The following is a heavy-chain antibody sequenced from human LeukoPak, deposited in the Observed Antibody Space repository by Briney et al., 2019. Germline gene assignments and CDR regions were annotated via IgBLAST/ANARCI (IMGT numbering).Heavy chain of an antibody. V-gene: IGHV3-21*01. CDR2: ISSSSSYI. CDR1: GFTFSSYS. Sequence: GGSLRLSCAASGFTFSSYSMNWVRQAPGKGLEWVSSISSSSSYIYYADSVKGRFTISRDNAKNSLYLQMNSLRAEDTDVYYCVRGYSYGYHVSKTYYFDYWGQGTLVTVSS. J-gene: IGHJ4*02. D-gene: IGHD5-18*01. CDR3: VRGYSYGYHVSKTYYFDY.